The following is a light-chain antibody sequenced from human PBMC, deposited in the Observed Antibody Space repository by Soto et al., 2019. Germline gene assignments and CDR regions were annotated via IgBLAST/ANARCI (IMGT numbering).Light chain of an antibody. V-gene: IGLV2-14*01. J-gene: IGLJ3*02. Sequence: QSALTQPASVSGSPGQSITISCTGTSSDIGGYKYVSWYQHPPGKVPQLIIYEVNNRPSGVSNRFSGSKSGNTASLTISGLQPEDEAVYYCSSYSSGSTLGVFGGGTKVTVL. CDR1: SSDIGGYKY. CDR2: EVN. CDR3: SSYSSGSTLGV.